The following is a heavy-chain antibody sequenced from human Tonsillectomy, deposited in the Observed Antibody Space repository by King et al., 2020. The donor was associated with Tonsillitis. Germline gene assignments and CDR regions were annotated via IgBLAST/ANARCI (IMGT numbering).Heavy chain of an antibody. Sequence: VQLQESGPGLVKPSETLSLTCTVSGGSISSYYWSWIRQPPGKGLEWIGYIYYRGSTNYNPSLKSRVTISVDTSKNQFSLKLSSVTAADTAVYYCATGVPATTVQCDYWGQGTLVTVSS. CDR1: GGSISSYY. V-gene: IGHV4-59*08. CDR2: IYYRGST. D-gene: IGHD2-2*01. J-gene: IGHJ4*02. CDR3: ATGVPATTVQCDY.